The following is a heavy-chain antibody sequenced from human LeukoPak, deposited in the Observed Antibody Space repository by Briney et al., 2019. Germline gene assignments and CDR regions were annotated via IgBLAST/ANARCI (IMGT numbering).Heavy chain of an antibody. V-gene: IGHV4-39*07. CDR1: GGSISSSGYY. Sequence: SETLSLTCTVSGGSISSSGYYWGWIRQPPGKGLEWIGSIYYSGSTYYNPSLKSRVTISVDTSKNQFSRKLSSVTAADTAVYYCARGYSSSLRRSYYMDVWGKGTTVTVSS. CDR3: ARGYSSSLRRSYYMDV. CDR2: IYYSGST. D-gene: IGHD6-13*01. J-gene: IGHJ6*03.